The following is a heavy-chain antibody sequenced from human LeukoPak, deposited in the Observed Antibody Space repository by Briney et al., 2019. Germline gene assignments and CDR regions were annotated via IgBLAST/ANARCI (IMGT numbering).Heavy chain of an antibody. D-gene: IGHD5-12*01. CDR3: ATRPDGNDVPYFDY. J-gene: IGHJ4*01. Sequence: GGSLRLSCAASGLTVGFKCMSWVRQAPGKGLEWVSIIYSGGSSYYADSVKGRFTVSRDTSKNTLYLQMNSLRAEDTAVYYCATRPDGNDVPYFDYWGQEPWSPSP. CDR1: GLTVGFKC. V-gene: IGHV3-66*01. CDR2: IYSGGSS.